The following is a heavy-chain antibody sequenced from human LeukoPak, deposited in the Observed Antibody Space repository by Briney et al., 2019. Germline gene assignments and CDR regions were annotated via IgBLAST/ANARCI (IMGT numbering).Heavy chain of an antibody. Sequence: GGSLRLSCAASGFTFSSYAMSWVRQAPGKGLEWVSIITGSGGSTYCADSVKGRFTISRDNSKNTLYLQMDSLRADDTAVYYCAKGRDRATLHWGQGTLVTVSS. CDR1: GFTFSSYA. V-gene: IGHV3-23*01. D-gene: IGHD1-26*01. CDR3: AKGRDRATLH. J-gene: IGHJ4*02. CDR2: ITGSGGST.